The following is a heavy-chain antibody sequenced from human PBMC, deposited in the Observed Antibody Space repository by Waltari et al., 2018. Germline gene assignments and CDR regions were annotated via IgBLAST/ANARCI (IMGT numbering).Heavy chain of an antibody. CDR3: ARAGSNYGRFDP. Sequence: EVQLVESGGGLVKPGGSLRLSCAASGFTFSSYSMNWVRQAPGKGLEWVSSISSSSSYIYYADAVKGRFTISRDNSKNTLYLQMNSLRAEDTAVYYCARAGSNYGRFDPWGQGTLVTVSS. J-gene: IGHJ5*02. V-gene: IGHV3-21*01. CDR1: GFTFSSYS. D-gene: IGHD3-16*01. CDR2: ISSSSSYI.